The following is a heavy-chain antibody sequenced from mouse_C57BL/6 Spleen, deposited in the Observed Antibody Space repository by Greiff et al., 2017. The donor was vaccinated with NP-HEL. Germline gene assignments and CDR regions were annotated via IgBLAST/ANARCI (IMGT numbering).Heavy chain of an antibody. J-gene: IGHJ1*03. CDR2: ISGGGGNT. Sequence: EVKLVESGGGLVKPGGSLKLSCAASGFTFSSYTMSWVRQTPEKRLEWVATISGGGGNTYYLDSVKGRFTISRDNAKNTLYLQMSSLRSEDTALYYCARQNYYGSSRYFDVWGTGTTVTVSS. V-gene: IGHV5-9*01. CDR1: GFTFSSYT. CDR3: ARQNYYGSSRYFDV. D-gene: IGHD1-1*01.